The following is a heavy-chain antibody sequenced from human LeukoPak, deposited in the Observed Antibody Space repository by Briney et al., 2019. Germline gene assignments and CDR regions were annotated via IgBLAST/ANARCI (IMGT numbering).Heavy chain of an antibody. V-gene: IGHV3-33*06. J-gene: IGHJ4*02. CDR2: IWYDGSDK. CDR1: EFTFRSYG. CDR3: AKDFWSGYQRYGTHSGAYFDY. D-gene: IGHD3-3*01. Sequence: GGSLRLSCAASEFTFRSYGMHWVRQAPGKGLEWVAVIWYDGSDKLYADSVKGRFTISRDNSKNTLYLQMNNLRAEDTAVYYCAKDFWSGYQRYGTHSGAYFDYWGQGTLVAVSS.